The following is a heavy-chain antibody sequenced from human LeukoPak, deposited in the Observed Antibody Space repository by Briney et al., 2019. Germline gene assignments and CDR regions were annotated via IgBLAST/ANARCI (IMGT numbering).Heavy chain of an antibody. V-gene: IGHV3-23*01. J-gene: IGHJ5*02. CDR3: VSGSRGWFDDNWFDP. Sequence: QSGGSLRLSCAASGFTFDDYGMSWVRQAPGKGLEWVSTISGSGGSTYYADSVKGRFTISRDNSKNTLYLQMNSLRDEDTAVYYCVSGSRGWFDDNWFDPWGQGTLVTVSS. CDR2: ISGSGGST. CDR1: GFTFDDYG. D-gene: IGHD6-19*01.